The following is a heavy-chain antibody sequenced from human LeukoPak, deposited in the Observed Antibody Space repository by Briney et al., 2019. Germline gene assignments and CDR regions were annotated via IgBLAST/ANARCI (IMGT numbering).Heavy chain of an antibody. CDR3: ARSIAAAVHDY. CDR2: IYNSGST. Sequence: PSETLSLTCTVSGGSISSYYWSWIRHPPGKGRVWIGYIYNSGSTNYTPSLKSRVTISVDTSKNQFSLKLSSVTAADTAVYYCARSIAAAVHDYWGQGTLVTVSS. CDR1: GGSISSYY. D-gene: IGHD6-13*01. V-gene: IGHV4-59*01. J-gene: IGHJ4*02.